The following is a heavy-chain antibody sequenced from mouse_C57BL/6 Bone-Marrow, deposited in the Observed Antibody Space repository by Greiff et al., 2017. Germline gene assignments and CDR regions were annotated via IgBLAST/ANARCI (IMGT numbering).Heavy chain of an antibody. J-gene: IGHJ3*01. CDR1: GYTFTSYG. CDR3: ARGLRRLAWFAY. Sequence: VQLKESGAELARPGASVKLSCKASGYTFTSYGISWVKQRTGQGLEWIGEIYPRSGNTYYNEKFKGKATLTADKSSSTAYMELRSLTSEDSAVYFCARGLRRLAWFAYWGQGTLVTVSA. V-gene: IGHV1-81*01. CDR2: IYPRSGNT. D-gene: IGHD1-2*01.